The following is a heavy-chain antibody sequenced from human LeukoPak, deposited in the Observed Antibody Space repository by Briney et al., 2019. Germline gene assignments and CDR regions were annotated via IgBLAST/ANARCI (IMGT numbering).Heavy chain of an antibody. CDR2: INTYSANT. D-gene: IGHD6-6*01. CDR1: GYTFNNHD. CDR3: AREGGIARPPYLYYYIGV. Sequence: PQASVKVSCKASGYTFNNHDINWVRQAPGRGLEWMGWINTYSANTNYAQEFQDRVIMTTDTSTSTAYMELRSLRSDDTAVYYCAREGGIARPPYLYYYIGVWGKGTTVTVSS. J-gene: IGHJ6*03. V-gene: IGHV1-18*01.